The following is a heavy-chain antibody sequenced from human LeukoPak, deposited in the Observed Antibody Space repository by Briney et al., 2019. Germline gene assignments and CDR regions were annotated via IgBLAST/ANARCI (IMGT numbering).Heavy chain of an antibody. Sequence: GGSLRLSCAASGFTFSNAWMKWVRQAPGKGLEWIGRIKSKVDGGTTDHAAPLEGRFIISRDDSKNTLVLHMNSLKTEDKGMYYCTNYRDTGGQPERHDNWGQGTLVTVSS. CDR1: GFTFSNAW. CDR3: TNYRDTGGQPERHDN. CDR2: IKSKVDGGTT. D-gene: IGHD3-22*01. V-gene: IGHV3-15*01. J-gene: IGHJ4*02.